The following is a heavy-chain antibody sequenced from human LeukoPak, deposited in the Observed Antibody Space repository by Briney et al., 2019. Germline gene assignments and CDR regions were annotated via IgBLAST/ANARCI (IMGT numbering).Heavy chain of an antibody. J-gene: IGHJ4*02. Sequence: SGGSLRLSCAAAGFTFSNYAMSWVRQAPGKGLEWVSAISGSGGSTYYADSVKGRFTISRDNSKNTLFLQMNSLRVEDTAIYYCAKSTRDGYNLWFDYCGQGTLVTVS. CDR3: AKSTRDGYNLWFDY. CDR1: GFTFSNYA. V-gene: IGHV3-23*01. CDR2: ISGSGGST. D-gene: IGHD5-24*01.